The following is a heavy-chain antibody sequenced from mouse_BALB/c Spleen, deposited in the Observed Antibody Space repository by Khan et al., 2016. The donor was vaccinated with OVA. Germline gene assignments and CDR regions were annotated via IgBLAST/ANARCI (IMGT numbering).Heavy chain of an antibody. V-gene: IGHV5-17*02. CDR1: GFTFSSFG. CDR2: ISGDRSTI. Sequence: EVQLVESGGGLVQPGGSRKLSCVASGFTFSSFGMHWVRQAPEKGLEWVAYISGDRSTIYYTDTVKGRFTISRDNPKNTLFLQMTSLRSEDMAMYYCARSYFYGDYVDQWGQGTTLTVSS. D-gene: IGHD1-1*01. J-gene: IGHJ2*01. CDR3: ARSYFYGDYVDQ.